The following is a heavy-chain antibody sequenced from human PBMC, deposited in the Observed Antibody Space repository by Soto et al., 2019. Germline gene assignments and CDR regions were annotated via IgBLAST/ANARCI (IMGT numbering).Heavy chain of an antibody. CDR1: GDTFTFYS. D-gene: IGHD3-10*01. CDR3: ARDIGFGEYGY. V-gene: IGHV1-69*04. Sequence: QVQLVQSGAEVKKPGSSVRVSCKASGDTFTFYSINWVRQAPGLGLEWMGRINPILSMSNYAQRFQGRVTMTTDTSTSTAYMELRSLRSDDTAVYYCARDIGFGEYGYWGQGTLVTVSS. CDR2: INPILSMS. J-gene: IGHJ4*02.